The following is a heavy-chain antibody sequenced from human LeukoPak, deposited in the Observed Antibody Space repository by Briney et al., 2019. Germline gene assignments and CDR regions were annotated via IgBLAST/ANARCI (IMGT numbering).Heavy chain of an antibody. CDR3: ARDATTQGGYVYMDV. Sequence: GATLVISSAASGFTCSDYELKWGRKAPGKGLDWDSHISTSGSIIHYAYAVESRFTISKDNAKNSLYLQMNSLRAEDTALYYCARDATTQGGYVYMDVWGKGTTVTISS. CDR2: ISTSGSII. D-gene: IGHD3-22*01. V-gene: IGHV3-48*03. J-gene: IGHJ6*03. CDR1: GFTCSDYE.